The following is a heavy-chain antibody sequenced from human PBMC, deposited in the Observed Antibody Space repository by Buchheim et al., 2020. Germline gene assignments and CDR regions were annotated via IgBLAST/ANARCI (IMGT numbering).Heavy chain of an antibody. V-gene: IGHV4-59*01. Sequence: QVQLQESGPGLVKPSETLSLTCTVSGGSISSYYWSWIRQPPGKGLEWIGYIYYSGSTNYNPSLKSRVTISVDTSKNQFSLKLSSVTAADTAVYYCARDRGDCPMDVRGQGTT. CDR3: ARDRGDCPMDV. D-gene: IGHD2-21*02. J-gene: IGHJ6*02. CDR1: GGSISSYY. CDR2: IYYSGST.